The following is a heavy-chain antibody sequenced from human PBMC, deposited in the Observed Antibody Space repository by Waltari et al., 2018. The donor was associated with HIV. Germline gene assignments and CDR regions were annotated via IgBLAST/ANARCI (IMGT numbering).Heavy chain of an antibody. Sequence: EVQLVESGGGLVQPGGSLRLSCAASGFTFSSYEMNWVRQAPGKGLEWVSFITSSGTTIYYADSVKGRFTISRDNAKNSLYLQMNSLRAEDTAVYYCGRDDITLVRGAIDYWGQGTLVTVSS. J-gene: IGHJ4*02. CDR2: ITSSGTTI. D-gene: IGHD3-10*01. V-gene: IGHV3-48*03. CDR3: GRDDITLVRGAIDY. CDR1: GFTFSSYE.